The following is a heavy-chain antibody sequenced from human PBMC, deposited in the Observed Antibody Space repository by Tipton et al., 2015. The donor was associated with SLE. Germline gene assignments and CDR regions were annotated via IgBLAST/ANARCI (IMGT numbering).Heavy chain of an antibody. Sequence: TLSLTCTVSGGSISSYYWSWIRQPPGKGLEWIGYIYYSGSTNYNPSLKSRVTISVDTSKNQFALKLSSVTAADTAVYYCAIDSSSGNAAFDIWGQETMVTVSS. CDR3: AIDSSSGNAAFDI. CDR1: GGSISSYY. V-gene: IGHV4-59*01. CDR2: IYYSGST. D-gene: IGHD3-3*01. J-gene: IGHJ3*02.